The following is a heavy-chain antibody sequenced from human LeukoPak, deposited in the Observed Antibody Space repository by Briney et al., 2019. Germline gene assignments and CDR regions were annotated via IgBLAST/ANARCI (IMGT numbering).Heavy chain of an antibody. CDR2: ISGSGGST. J-gene: IGHJ4*02. CDR1: GFTFSSYA. CDR3: AKVEGYYYDSSGYYPN. Sequence: EAGGSLRLSCAATGFTFSSYAMSWVRQAPGKGLEWVSAISGSGGSTYYADSVKGRFTISRDNSKNTLYLQMNSLRAEDTAVYYCAKVEGYYYDSSGYYPNWGQGTLVTVSS. V-gene: IGHV3-23*01. D-gene: IGHD3-22*01.